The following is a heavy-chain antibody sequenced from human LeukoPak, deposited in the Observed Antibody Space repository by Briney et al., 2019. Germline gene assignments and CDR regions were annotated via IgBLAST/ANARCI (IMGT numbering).Heavy chain of an antibody. CDR2: ISSSGSTI. J-gene: IGHJ4*02. D-gene: IGHD6-19*01. V-gene: IGHV3-48*03. CDR3: ARGYSSGWVRNQHHN. CDR1: GFTFSSYE. Sequence: GGSLRLSCAPSGFTFSSYEMNWVRQAPGKGLEWVSYISSSGSTIYYADSVKGRFTISRDNAENSLYLQMHSLRAEDTAMYYCARGYSSGWVRNQHHNWGQGTLVTVSS.